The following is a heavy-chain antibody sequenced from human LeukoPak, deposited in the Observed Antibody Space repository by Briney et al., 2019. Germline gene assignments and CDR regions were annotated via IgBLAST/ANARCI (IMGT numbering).Heavy chain of an antibody. CDR2: IKQDGSGK. J-gene: IGHJ3*02. Sequence: GGSLRLSCAASGFTFSNAWMSWVRQAPGKGLEWVANIKQDGSGKYYVDSVKGRFTVSRDNAKNSLYLQMNSLRAEDTAVYYCARTITSDAFDIWGQGTMVTVSS. V-gene: IGHV3-7*01. CDR3: ARTITSDAFDI. D-gene: IGHD2-2*01. CDR1: GFTFSNAW.